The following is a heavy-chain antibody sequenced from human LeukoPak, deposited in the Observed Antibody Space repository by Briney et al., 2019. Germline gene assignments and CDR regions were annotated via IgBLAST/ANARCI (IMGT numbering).Heavy chain of an antibody. V-gene: IGHV4-34*01. D-gene: IGHD6-13*01. J-gene: IGHJ4*02. CDR2: INHSGST. CDR3: ARKGIRRPGGDY. Sequence: SETLSLTCAVYGGSFSGYYWSWIRQPPGKGLEWIGEINHSGSTSYNPSLKSRVTISVDTSKNQFSLKLSSVTAADTAVYYCARKGIRRPGGDYWGQGTLVTVSS. CDR1: GGSFSGYY.